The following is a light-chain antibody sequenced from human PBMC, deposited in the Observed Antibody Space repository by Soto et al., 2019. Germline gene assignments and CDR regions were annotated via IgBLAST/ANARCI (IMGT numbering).Light chain of an antibody. J-gene: IGLJ1*01. CDR1: SSDVCGYNY. V-gene: IGLV2-14*01. Sequence: QSVLTQPASVSGSPGQSITISCTGTSSDVCGYNYVSWYKQHPGKAPKLMIYEVSNRPSGVSNRFSGSKSGNTAYLTISGLQAEDEADYYCGSYTTSTTSYVFGTGTKVTVL. CDR3: GSYTTSTTSYV. CDR2: EVS.